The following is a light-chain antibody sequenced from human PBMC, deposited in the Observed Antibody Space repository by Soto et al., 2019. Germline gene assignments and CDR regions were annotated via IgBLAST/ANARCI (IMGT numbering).Light chain of an antibody. CDR3: QKCNSSPLT. V-gene: IGKV1-27*01. Sequence: IQMTQSPSSLSASVGDRVTITCRASQDIRNYLAWYQQKPGKVPKLLIYAASTLQSGVPSRFSGSGSGTDFTLTVSSLQPEDVATYYCQKCNSSPLTFGGGTEVEIK. CDR1: QDIRNY. CDR2: AAS. J-gene: IGKJ4*01.